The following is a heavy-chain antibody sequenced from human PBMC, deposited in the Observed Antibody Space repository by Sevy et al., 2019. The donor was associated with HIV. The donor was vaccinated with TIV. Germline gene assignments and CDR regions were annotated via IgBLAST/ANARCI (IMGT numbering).Heavy chain of an antibody. CDR3: ARAFNPYYYDSRAVGY. CDR1: GFTFSSYA. CDR2: ISYDGSNK. J-gene: IGHJ4*02. V-gene: IGHV3-30-3*01. Sequence: GGSLRLSCAASGFTFSSYAMHWVRQAPGKGLEWVAVISYDGSNKYYADSVKGRFTISRDNSKNTLYLQMNSLRAEDTAVYYCARAFNPYYYDSRAVGYWGQGTLVTVSS. D-gene: IGHD3-22*01.